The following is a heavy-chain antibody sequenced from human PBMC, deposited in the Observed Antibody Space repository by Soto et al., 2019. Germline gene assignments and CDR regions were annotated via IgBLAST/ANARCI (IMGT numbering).Heavy chain of an antibody. V-gene: IGHV3-21*01. Sequence: TLFFTGYRFTFGSGSMGCVRQARGKGLEWVASISXSGSFVNYADSVKGRFTISRDNAKNSLYLQMRSLKDEDTAVYYCARDPPSGTTLDWFDSWGQGTLVTGSS. CDR2: ISXSGSFV. D-gene: IGHD1-7*01. J-gene: IGHJ5*01. CDR3: ARDPPSGTTLDWFDS. CDR1: RFTFGSGS.